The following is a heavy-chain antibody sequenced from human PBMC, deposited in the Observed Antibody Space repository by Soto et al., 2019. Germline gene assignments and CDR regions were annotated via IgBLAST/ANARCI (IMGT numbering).Heavy chain of an antibody. Sequence: SVKVSCKASGGTFSTYTMTWVRQAPGQGLEWMGGIIPLFGTANYAQKFQGRVTITADESTSTVYMELSSLGSEDTAVYYCARSQDSSGYWNNCFDPWGQGTLVTVSS. D-gene: IGHD3-22*01. CDR3: ARSQDSSGYWNNCFDP. CDR2: IIPLFGTA. CDR1: GGTFSTYT. J-gene: IGHJ5*02. V-gene: IGHV1-69*13.